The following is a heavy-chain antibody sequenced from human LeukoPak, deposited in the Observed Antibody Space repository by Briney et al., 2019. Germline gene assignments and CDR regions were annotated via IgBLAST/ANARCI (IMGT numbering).Heavy chain of an antibody. Sequence: GASVTVSCKASGYTFTVYFMHWVRQAPGQGLEWMGWINPNSGGTNYAQKFQGRVTMTRDTSISTAYMEPSRLRSDDTAVYYCARELNYDSSGYYFDYWGQGTLVTVSS. CDR2: INPNSGGT. J-gene: IGHJ4*02. V-gene: IGHV1-2*02. CDR1: GYTFTVYF. D-gene: IGHD3-22*01. CDR3: ARELNYDSSGYYFDY.